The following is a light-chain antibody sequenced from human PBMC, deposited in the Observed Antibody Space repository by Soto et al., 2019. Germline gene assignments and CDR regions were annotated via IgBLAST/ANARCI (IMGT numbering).Light chain of an antibody. Sequence: QSALTQPASVSASPGQSITTSCTGTSSDVGLYDYVCWYLQHSGKALQLMIYAVSHRSSGVSNRFSASKSDHTASLFLSALQVEDEADDYCSSYTSDSSLVFGCGTQSTGL. V-gene: IGLV2-14*01. CDR2: AVS. J-gene: IGLJ1*01. CDR1: SSDVGLYDY. CDR3: SSYTSDSSLV.